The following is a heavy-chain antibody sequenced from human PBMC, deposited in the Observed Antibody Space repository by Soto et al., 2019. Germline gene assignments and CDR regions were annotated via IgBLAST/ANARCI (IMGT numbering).Heavy chain of an antibody. D-gene: IGHD6-19*01. CDR3: AKVGRWLVPDY. CDR2: ISYDGSNK. V-gene: IGHV3-30*04. CDR1: GFTFSSYA. J-gene: IGHJ4*02. Sequence: QVQLVESGGGVVQPGRSLRLSCAASGFTFSSYAMHWVRQAPGKGLEWVAVISYDGSNKYYADSVKGRFTISRDNSKNTLYLQMNSLRAEDTAVYYCAKVGRWLVPDYWGQGTLVTVSS.